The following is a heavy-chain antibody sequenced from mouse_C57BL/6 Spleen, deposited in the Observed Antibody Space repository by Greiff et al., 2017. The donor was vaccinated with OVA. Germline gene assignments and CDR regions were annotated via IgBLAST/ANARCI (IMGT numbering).Heavy chain of an antibody. D-gene: IGHD2-3*01. V-gene: IGHV3-6*01. CDR1: GYSITSGYY. Sequence: EVKLMESGPGLVKPSQSLSLTCSVTGYSITSGYYWNWIRQFPGNKLEWMGYISYDGSNNYNPSLKNRISITRDTSKNQFFLKLNSVTTEDTATYYCARDDDGYSYYFDYWGQGTTLTVSS. CDR2: ISYDGSN. J-gene: IGHJ2*01. CDR3: ARDDDGYSYYFDY.